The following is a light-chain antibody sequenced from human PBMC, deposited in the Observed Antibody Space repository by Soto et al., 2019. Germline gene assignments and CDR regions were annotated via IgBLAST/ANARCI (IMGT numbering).Light chain of an antibody. J-gene: IGLJ2*01. CDR2: EVN. Sequence: QSALTQPASVSGSPGQSISIPCTGTSSDVGGYSYVSWYQQRPGKAPKLMIYEVNNRPSGVSNRFSGSKSGNSASLTISGLQAEDDADYYCSSYTSSSTLVVFGGGTKVTVL. V-gene: IGLV2-14*01. CDR1: SSDVGGYSY. CDR3: SSYTSSSTLVV.